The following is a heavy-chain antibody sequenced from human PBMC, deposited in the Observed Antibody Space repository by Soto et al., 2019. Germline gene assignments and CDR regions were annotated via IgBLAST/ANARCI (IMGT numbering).Heavy chain of an antibody. CDR2: IYSTGTT. J-gene: IGHJ4*02. CDR3: AKDGRGSGSHYTSFGY. Sequence: EVQLVESGGGLIQPGGSLKLSCAASGFTVGNNYMSWVRQAPGKGLEWVSLIYSTGTTKHADSVKGRFTVPRDNAKNTLYLQMNSLRAEDTAVYYCAKDGRGSGSHYTSFGYWGQGTLVTVSS. D-gene: IGHD3-10*01. CDR1: GFTVGNNY. V-gene: IGHV3-53*01.